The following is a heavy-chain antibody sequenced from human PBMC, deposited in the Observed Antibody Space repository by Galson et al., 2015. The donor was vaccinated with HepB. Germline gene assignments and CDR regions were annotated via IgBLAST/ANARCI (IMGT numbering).Heavy chain of an antibody. J-gene: IGHJ4*02. V-gene: IGHV3-30*04. CDR2: ISYDGSNK. Sequence: SLRLSCAASGFTFSSYAMHWVRQAPGKGLEWVAVISYDGSNKYYADSVKGRFTISRDNSKNTLYLQMNSLRAEDTAVYYCARVEVVIAAAGDYWGQGTLVTVSS. CDR3: ARVEVVIAAAGDY. D-gene: IGHD6-13*01. CDR1: GFTFSSYA.